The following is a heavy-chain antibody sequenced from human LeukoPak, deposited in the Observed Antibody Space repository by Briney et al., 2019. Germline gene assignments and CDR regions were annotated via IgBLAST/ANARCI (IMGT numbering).Heavy chain of an antibody. Sequence: GGSLRLSCAASGFTVSSNYMSWVRQAPGKGPECVSVIYPGGSTYYADSVKGRFTISRDDSKNTLYFQMNSLRAEDTAVYYCARESSGYYLDYWGQGTLVTVSS. CDR2: IYPGGST. V-gene: IGHV3-53*01. CDR3: ARESSGYYLDY. D-gene: IGHD6-25*01. J-gene: IGHJ4*02. CDR1: GFTVSSNY.